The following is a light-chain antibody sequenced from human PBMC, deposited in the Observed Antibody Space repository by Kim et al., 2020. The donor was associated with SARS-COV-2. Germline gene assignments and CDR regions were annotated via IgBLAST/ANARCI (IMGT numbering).Light chain of an antibody. CDR1: QSVGTAY. CDR3: QQCQTTPLT. V-gene: IGKV3-20*01. Sequence: PPGERATLSCRASQSVGTAYFVWYQQKVGQAPRLRLFATSSRASGVPDRFSGSGSGTDFSLTIRGLEPDDFAVYYCQQCQTTPLTFGGGTKVDIK. CDR2: ATS. J-gene: IGKJ4*01.